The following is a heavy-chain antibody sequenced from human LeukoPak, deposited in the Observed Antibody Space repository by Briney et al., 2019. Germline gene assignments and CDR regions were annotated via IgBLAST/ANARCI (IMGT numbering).Heavy chain of an antibody. V-gene: IGHV4-59*12. CDR2: IFYSGST. CDR3: ARAEYYYDSSDYYYDAFDI. Sequence: SETLSLTCTVSGGSISSYYWSWIRQPPGKGLEWIGSIFYSGSTYYNPSLKSRVTISEDTSKNQFSLKLSSVTAADTAVYYCARAEYYYDSSDYYYDAFDIWGQGTMVTVSS. J-gene: IGHJ3*02. D-gene: IGHD3-22*01. CDR1: GGSISSYY.